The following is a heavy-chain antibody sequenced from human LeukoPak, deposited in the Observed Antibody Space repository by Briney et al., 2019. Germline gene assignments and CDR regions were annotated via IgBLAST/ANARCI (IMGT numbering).Heavy chain of an antibody. CDR1: DYSFKSYR. J-gene: IGHJ4*02. CDR3: ARRSGYNYYLDY. D-gene: IGHD5-24*01. Sequence: GESLNISCKAADYSFKSYRIGWVREMPGRGLEWMGIIYPGDSETRYSPSFQGQVTISADKAISTAYLQWCSLKASDTAMYYCARRSGYNYYLDYWGQGTLVTVSS. CDR2: IYPGDSET. V-gene: IGHV5-51*01.